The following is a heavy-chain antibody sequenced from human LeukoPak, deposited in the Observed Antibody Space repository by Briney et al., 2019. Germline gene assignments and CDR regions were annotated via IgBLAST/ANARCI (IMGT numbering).Heavy chain of an antibody. J-gene: IGHJ4*02. CDR3: ARPHSSSWYDY. CDR1: GYTFTSHG. Sequence: GASVRVSYKASGYTFTSHGISWVRQAPGQGLEWMGRIIPILGIANYAQKFQGRVTITADKSTSTAYMELSSLRSEDTAVYYCARPHSSSWYDYWGQGTLVTVSS. CDR2: IIPILGIA. V-gene: IGHV1-69*04. D-gene: IGHD6-13*01.